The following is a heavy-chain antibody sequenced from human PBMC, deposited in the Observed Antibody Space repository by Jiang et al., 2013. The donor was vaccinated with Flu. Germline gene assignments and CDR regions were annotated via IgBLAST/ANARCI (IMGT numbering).Heavy chain of an antibody. CDR3: ARDPDSGYEFDY. J-gene: IGHJ4*02. D-gene: IGHD5-12*01. CDR1: GYSISSGYY. Sequence: GSGLVKPSETLSLTCTVSGYSISSGYYWGWIRQPPGKGLEWIGSIYHSGSTYYNPSLKSRVTISVDTSKNQFSLKLSSVTAADTAVYYCARDPDSGYEFDYWGQGTLVTVS. V-gene: IGHV4-38-2*02. CDR2: IYHSGST.